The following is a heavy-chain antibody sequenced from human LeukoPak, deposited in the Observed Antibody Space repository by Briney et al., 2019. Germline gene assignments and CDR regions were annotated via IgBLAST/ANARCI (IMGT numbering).Heavy chain of an antibody. CDR2: IKQDGSEK. Sequence: GGSLRLSCAASGFSFSSYWMTWVRQAPGKGLEWVANIKQDGSEKYYVDSVKGRFTISRDNSKNTLYLQMNSLKAEDTAVYYCARDPDGYRQGHHFDYWGQGTLVTVSS. CDR3: ARDPDGYRQGHHFDY. J-gene: IGHJ4*02. V-gene: IGHV3-7*01. CDR1: GFSFSSYW. D-gene: IGHD5-18*01.